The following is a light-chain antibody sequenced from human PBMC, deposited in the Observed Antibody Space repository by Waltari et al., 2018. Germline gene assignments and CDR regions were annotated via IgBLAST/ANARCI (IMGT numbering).Light chain of an antibody. Sequence: QLVLTQSPSASASLGASVKLTCTLSSGHISNIIAWPQQQPAKGPRFLMKVNSDGSHQKGDEIPDRFSGSSSGAERYLTISSVQSEDEADYYCQTGGHGTWVFGGGTTLTVL. CDR2: VNSDGSH. CDR1: SGHISNI. CDR3: QTGGHGTWV. J-gene: IGLJ3*02. V-gene: IGLV4-69*01.